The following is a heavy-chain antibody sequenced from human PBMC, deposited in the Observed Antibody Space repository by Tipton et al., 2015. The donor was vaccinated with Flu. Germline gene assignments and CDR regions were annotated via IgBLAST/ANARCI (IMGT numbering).Heavy chain of an antibody. V-gene: IGHV4-59*01. D-gene: IGHD3-9*01. CDR1: GGSISSYY. Sequence: LRLSCTVSGGSISSYYWSWIRQPPGKGLEWIGYIYYSGSTNYNPSLKSRVTISVDTSKNQFSLKLSSVTAADTAVYYCAGDRADWPLRSYFFGMDVWGQGPTVTVSS. CDR2: IYYSGST. J-gene: IGHJ6*02. CDR3: AGDRADWPLRSYFFGMDV.